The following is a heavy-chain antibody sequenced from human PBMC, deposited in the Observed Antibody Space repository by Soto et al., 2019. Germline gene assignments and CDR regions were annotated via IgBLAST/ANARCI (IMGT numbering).Heavy chain of an antibody. CDR1: GGTFSSYA. CDR3: ARDAVDIVATNSSNWFDP. D-gene: IGHD5-12*01. J-gene: IGHJ5*02. V-gene: IGHV1-69*13. CDR2: IIPIFGTA. Sequence: SVKVSCKSSGGTFSSYAISWVRQAPGQGLEWMGGIIPIFGTANYAQKFQGRVTITADESTSTAYMELSSLRSEDTAVYYCARDAVDIVATNSSNWFDPWGQ.